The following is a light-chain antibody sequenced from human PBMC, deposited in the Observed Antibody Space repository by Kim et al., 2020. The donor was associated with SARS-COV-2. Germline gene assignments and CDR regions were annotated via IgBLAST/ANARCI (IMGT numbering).Light chain of an antibody. J-gene: IGKJ5*01. CDR2: GAS. CDR3: QQLNNFPVT. CDR1: QGIASS. Sequence: ASVRDRVTITCRASQGIASSLAWYQQKPGEAPKLLISGASSLQSGVPSRFSGSGSGTEFTLTISSLQPEDFATYYCQQLNNFPVTFGQGTRLDIK. V-gene: IGKV1D-13*01.